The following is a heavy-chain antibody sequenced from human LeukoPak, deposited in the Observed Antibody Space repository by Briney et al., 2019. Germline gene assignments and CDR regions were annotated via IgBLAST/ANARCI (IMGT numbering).Heavy chain of an antibody. CDR3: ASSGIAARQDNWFDP. J-gene: IGHJ5*02. V-gene: IGHV1-69*05. Sequence: SVKVSCKASGGTFSSYAISWVRQAPGQGLEWTGGIIPIFGTANYAQKFQGRVTITTDESTSTAYMELSSLRSEDTAVYYCASSGIAARQDNWFDPWGQGTLVTVSS. CDR2: IIPIFGTA. D-gene: IGHD6-6*01. CDR1: GGTFSSYA.